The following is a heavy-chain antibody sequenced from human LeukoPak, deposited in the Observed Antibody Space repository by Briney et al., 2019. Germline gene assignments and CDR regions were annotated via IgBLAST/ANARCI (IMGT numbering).Heavy chain of an antibody. V-gene: IGHV4-34*01. CDR3: ARLPKRGYSSGWYLYYFDY. D-gene: IGHD6-19*01. CDR1: GFTFSNYW. CDR2: INHSGST. J-gene: IGHJ4*02. Sequence: GSLRLSCAASGFTFSNYWMSWVRQAPGKGLEWIGEINHSGSTNYNPSLKSRVTISVDTSKNQFSLKLSSVTAADTAVYYCARLPKRGYSSGWYLYYFDYWGQGTLVTVSS.